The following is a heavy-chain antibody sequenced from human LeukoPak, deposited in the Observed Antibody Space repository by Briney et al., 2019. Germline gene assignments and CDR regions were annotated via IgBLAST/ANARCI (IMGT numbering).Heavy chain of an antibody. J-gene: IGHJ4*02. D-gene: IGHD6-6*01. V-gene: IGHV4-39*01. CDR1: GGSISSSRYY. CDR2: IYYSGST. Sequence: PSETLSLTCTVSGGSISSSRYYWGWIRQPPGKGLEWIGSIYYSGSTYYNPSLKSRVTISVDTSKNQFSLKPNSVTATDTAVYYCATGYYSSSSVAANFDYWGQGILVTVSS. CDR3: ATGYYSSSSVAANFDY.